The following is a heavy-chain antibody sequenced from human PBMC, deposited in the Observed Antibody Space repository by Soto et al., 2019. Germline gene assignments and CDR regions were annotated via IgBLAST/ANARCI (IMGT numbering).Heavy chain of an antibody. CDR3: AKDQGGTTYIFDD. D-gene: IGHD3-16*01. CDR1: GFTFRTYG. Sequence: GALRLSWGASGFTFRTYGIPLGRQGPSKGLEWVAMISYGGSTKSYAESVKGRFTISRDNINNTVYLQINSLRAEDTAVYYCAKDQGGTTYIFDDWGQGTLVTVSS. V-gene: IGHV3-30*18. CDR2: ISYGGSTK. J-gene: IGHJ4*02.